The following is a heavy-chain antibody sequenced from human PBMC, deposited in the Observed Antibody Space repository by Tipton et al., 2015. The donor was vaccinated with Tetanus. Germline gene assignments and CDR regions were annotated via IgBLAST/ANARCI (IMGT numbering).Heavy chain of an antibody. V-gene: IGHV4-34*01. D-gene: IGHD5/OR15-5a*01. CDR2: INHTGST. Sequence: TLSLTCDVYDGSFSAYYWTWIRQPPGKGLEWIGEINHTGSTNYNPSLRRRVTVSVDTSKKDFSVRLRSVTAADTAVYYCARLREIVSRSGWAFDYWGQGTRVTVSS. CDR1: DGSFSAYY. J-gene: IGHJ4*02. CDR3: ARLREIVSRSGWAFDY.